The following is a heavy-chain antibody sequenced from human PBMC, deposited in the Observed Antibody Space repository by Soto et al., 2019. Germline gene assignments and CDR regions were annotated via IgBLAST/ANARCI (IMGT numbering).Heavy chain of an antibody. CDR3: ARGGIVVVPAARRFDP. Sequence: QVQLQQWGAGLLKPSETLSLTCAVYGGSFSGYYWSWIRQPPGKGLEWIGEINHSGSTNYNPSLKSRVTTSVDTSKNQFSLKLSSVTAADTAVYYCARGGIVVVPAARRFDPWGQGTLVTVSS. V-gene: IGHV4-34*01. D-gene: IGHD2-2*01. J-gene: IGHJ5*02. CDR1: GGSFSGYY. CDR2: INHSGST.